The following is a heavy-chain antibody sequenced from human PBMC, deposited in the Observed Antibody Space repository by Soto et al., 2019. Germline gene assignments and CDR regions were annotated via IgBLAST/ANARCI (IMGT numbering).Heavy chain of an antibody. CDR2: IYYSGST. D-gene: IGHD7-27*01. J-gene: IGHJ4*02. CDR1: GGSISSYY. V-gene: IGHV4-59*08. CDR3: ARRWGRTFDY. Sequence: QVQLQESGPGLVKPSETLSLTCTVSGGSISSYYWSWIRQPPGKGLEWIGNIYYSGSTNYNPSLKSRVTISVDTSKKQFSRKLSSVTAADTAVYYCARRWGRTFDYWGQGTLVTFSS.